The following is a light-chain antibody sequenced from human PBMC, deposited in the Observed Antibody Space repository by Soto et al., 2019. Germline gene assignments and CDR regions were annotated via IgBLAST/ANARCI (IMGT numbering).Light chain of an antibody. Sequence: QSALTQPASVSGSPGQSITISCTGTSSDVGASNYVSWHQQHPGKAPKLMIYDVSNRPPGVSNRFSGSKSGNMASLTISGLRAEDEADYYCSSYTSSSTWVFGGGTQLTVL. CDR2: DVS. J-gene: IGLJ7*01. CDR1: SSDVGASNY. CDR3: SSYTSSSTWV. V-gene: IGLV2-14*01.